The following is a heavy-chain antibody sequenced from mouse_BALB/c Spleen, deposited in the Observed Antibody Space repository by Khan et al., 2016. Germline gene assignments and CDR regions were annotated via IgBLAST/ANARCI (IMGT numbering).Heavy chain of an antibody. CDR3: ARSNDWYFDV. J-gene: IGHJ1*01. Sequence: VQLQQPGPDLVKPGASVKISCKASGYTFTDYNMHWVKQSHGKSLEWIGYIYPYNGGTGYNQKFKNKATLTVDNSSSTASMELRSLTSEDSAVYYWARSNDWYFDVWGAGTTVTVSS. V-gene: IGHV1S29*02. CDR1: GYTFTDYN. CDR2: IYPYNGGT.